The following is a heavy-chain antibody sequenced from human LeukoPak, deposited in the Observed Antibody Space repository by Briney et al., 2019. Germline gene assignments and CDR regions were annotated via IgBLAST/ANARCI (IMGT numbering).Heavy chain of an antibody. J-gene: IGHJ4*02. D-gene: IGHD3-22*01. V-gene: IGHV1-8*01. CDR3: ARFSSGYPPRPY. CDR2: MNPDSGNT. CDR1: GYTVTSYD. Sequence: ASVKVSCKASGYTVTSYDINWVRQATGQGLEWMGWMNPDSGNTGYAQKFQGRVTMTRNTSISTAYMELSSLRSEDTAVYYCARFSSGYPPRPYWGQGTLVTVSS.